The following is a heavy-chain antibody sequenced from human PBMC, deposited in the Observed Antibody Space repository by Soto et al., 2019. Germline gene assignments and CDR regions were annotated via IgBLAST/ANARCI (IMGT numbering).Heavy chain of an antibody. D-gene: IGHD2-2*02. CDR3: ARDTTNIVVVPAAIRAFDI. V-gene: IGHV1-18*01. Sequence: QVHLLQSGAEVKKPGASLKASCKASGYTFTSYSISWVRQAPGQGLEWMDWITAYNGNTNYAQKLQGRVTMTTDTSTSTAYMELRSLRSDDTAVYYCARDTTNIVVVPAAIRAFDIWGQGTIVTVSS. CDR1: GYTFTSYS. CDR2: ITAYNGNT. J-gene: IGHJ3*02.